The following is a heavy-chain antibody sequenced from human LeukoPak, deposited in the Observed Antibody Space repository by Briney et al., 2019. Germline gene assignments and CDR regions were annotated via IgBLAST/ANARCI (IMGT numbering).Heavy chain of an antibody. CDR3: GTAGARRSYGDSDY. V-gene: IGHV3-23*01. CDR1: GFTFSSYS. Sequence: GGSLRLSCAASGFTFSSYSMNWVRQAPGKGLEWVSAISGSGGSTYYADSVKGRFTISRDNSKNTLYLQMNSLRAEDTAVYYCGTAGARRSYGDSDYWGQGTLVTVSS. J-gene: IGHJ4*02. D-gene: IGHD4-17*01. CDR2: ISGSGGST.